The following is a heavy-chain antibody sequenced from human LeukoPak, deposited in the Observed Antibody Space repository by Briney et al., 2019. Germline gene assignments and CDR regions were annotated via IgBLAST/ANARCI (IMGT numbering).Heavy chain of an antibody. CDR3: ARDVGRSYDLDY. Sequence: GASVKVSYKASGYTFTSYGISWVRQAPGLGLEWMGWISAYNGNTDYAQSLQGRVTMTIDTSTSTVYMELRSLRSDDTAVYYCARDVGRSYDLDYWGQGTLVTVSS. CDR1: GYTFTSYG. V-gene: IGHV1-18*01. J-gene: IGHJ4*02. CDR2: ISAYNGNT. D-gene: IGHD3-16*01.